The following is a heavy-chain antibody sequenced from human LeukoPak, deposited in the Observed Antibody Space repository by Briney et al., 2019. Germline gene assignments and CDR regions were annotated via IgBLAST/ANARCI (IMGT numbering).Heavy chain of an antibody. V-gene: IGHV1-2*02. CDR2: INPNSGGT. D-gene: IGHD3-22*01. CDR1: GYTFTGYY. Sequence: ASVKVSCKASGYTFTGYYMHWVRQAPGQGLEWMGWINPNSGGTNYAQKFQGRVTMTRDTSISTAYMELSRLRSDDTAVYYCARGAYYDSSGPTAPFDLWGRGTLVTVSS. J-gene: IGHJ2*01. CDR3: ARGAYYDSSGPTAPFDL.